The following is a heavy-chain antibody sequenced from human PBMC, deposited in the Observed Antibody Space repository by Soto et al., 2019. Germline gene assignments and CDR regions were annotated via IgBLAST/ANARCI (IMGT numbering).Heavy chain of an antibody. V-gene: IGHV1-69*15. CDR2: ITPIYPTT. D-gene: IGHD5-18*01. J-gene: IGHJ4*02. CDR3: ARNPRYSFPTSDDLDS. CDR1: GGTFYTYT. Sequence: QVQLVQSGAEVRKPGSSVQVSCKASGGTFYTYTFSWVRQAPGQGLAWMGSITPIYPTTNYAEKFQGRLTVTADGSTNTAYMELNSLTSEDTAVYYCARNPRYSFPTSDDLDSWGQGTLVTVSS.